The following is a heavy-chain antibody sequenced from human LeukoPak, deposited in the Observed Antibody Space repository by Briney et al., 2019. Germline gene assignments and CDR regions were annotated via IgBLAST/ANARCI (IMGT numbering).Heavy chain of an antibody. CDR3: ARGYGGTPGGAYFDY. D-gene: IGHD4-23*01. CDR1: GFTFSSYS. CDR2: ISSSSSYI. Sequence: GGSLRLSCAASGFTFSSYSMNWVRQAPGKGLEWVSSISSSSSYIYYADSVKGQFTISRDNAKNSLYLQMNSLRAEDTAVYYCARGYGGTPGGAYFDYWGQGTLVTVSS. V-gene: IGHV3-21*01. J-gene: IGHJ4*02.